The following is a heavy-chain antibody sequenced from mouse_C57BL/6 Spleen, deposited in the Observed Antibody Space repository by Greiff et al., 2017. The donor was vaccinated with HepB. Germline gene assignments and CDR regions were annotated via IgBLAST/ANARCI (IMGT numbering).Heavy chain of an antibody. V-gene: IGHV7-3*01. Sequence: EVQGVESGGGLVQPGGSLSLSFAASGSTFPDYYMSWFRQPPGKALDWLGFIRNKAKGYTTEYSASVKGRFTISRDNSQSILYLQMNALRAEDSATYYCARYEGSSPFAYWGQRTLVTVSA. D-gene: IGHD1-1*01. CDR3: ARYEGSSPFAY. J-gene: IGHJ3*01. CDR2: IRNKAKGYTT. CDR1: GSTFPDYY.